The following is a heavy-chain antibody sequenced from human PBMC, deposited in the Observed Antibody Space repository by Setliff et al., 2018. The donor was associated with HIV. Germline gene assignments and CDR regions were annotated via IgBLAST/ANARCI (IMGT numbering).Heavy chain of an antibody. V-gene: IGHV1-46*01. J-gene: IGHJ6*03. D-gene: IGHD4-4*01. CDR2: VNPSGSST. CDR3: ARDAFDYTAYYYSYMDV. Sequence: ASVKVSCKASGYTFTNYYIHWVRQAPGQGLEWMGIVNPSGSSTTYAQKFQGRVTMTRDASTSTVYMELSSLRSEDTAVYYCARDAFDYTAYYYSYMDVWGKGTTVTVSS. CDR1: GYTFTNYY.